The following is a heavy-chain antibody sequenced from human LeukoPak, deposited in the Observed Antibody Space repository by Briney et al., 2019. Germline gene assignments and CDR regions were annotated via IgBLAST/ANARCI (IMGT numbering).Heavy chain of an antibody. D-gene: IGHD3-10*01. CDR2: ISGSGGST. Sequence: GGSLRLSCAASGFTFSSYAMSWVRQAPGKGLEWVSAISGSGGSTYYADSVKGRFTISRDNSKNTLYLHMNSLRAEDTAVYYCAKDYYYGSGRGDYFDYWGQGTLVTVSS. CDR1: GFTFSSYA. V-gene: IGHV3-23*01. CDR3: AKDYYYGSGRGDYFDY. J-gene: IGHJ4*02.